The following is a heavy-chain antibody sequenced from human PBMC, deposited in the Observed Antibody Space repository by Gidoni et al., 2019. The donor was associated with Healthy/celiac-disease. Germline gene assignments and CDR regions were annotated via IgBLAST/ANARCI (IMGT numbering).Heavy chain of an antibody. CDR1: GYTFTSYY. CDR2: INPSGGST. CDR3: ARVIAAAGTWQLHPRPENYGMDV. V-gene: IGHV1-46*01. D-gene: IGHD6-13*01. J-gene: IGHJ6*02. Sequence: QVQLVQSGAEVKKPGASVKVSCKASGYTFTSYYMHWVRQAPGQGLEWMGIINPSGGSTSYAQKFQGRVTMTRDTSTSTVYMELSSLRSEDTAVYYCARVIAAAGTWQLHPRPENYGMDVWGQGTTVTVSS.